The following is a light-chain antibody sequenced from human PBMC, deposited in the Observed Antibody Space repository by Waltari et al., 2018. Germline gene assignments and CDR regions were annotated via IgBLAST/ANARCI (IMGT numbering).Light chain of an antibody. V-gene: IGKV1-5*03. CDR2: KAS. Sequence: DIQMTQSPSTLSASVGDRVTITCRASQSISSWLAWYQQKPGKAPKLLIYKASSLESGVPSRFSGSGSGTEFTLTISSLQPDDFATDFCQQYNSYPWTFGQGTKVEI. J-gene: IGKJ1*01. CDR1: QSISSW. CDR3: QQYNSYPWT.